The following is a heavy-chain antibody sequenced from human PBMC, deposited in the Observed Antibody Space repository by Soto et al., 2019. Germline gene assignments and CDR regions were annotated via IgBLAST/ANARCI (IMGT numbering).Heavy chain of an antibody. Sequence: QVQLQQWGAGLLKPSETLSLTCAVYGGSFSAYYWSWIRQPPGKGLEWIGEINHSGSTTYNPSRKSRVPIPVDRSKDQFSLKLSSVTAADTALYYCARGVGYAGVDYWGQGTLVTVSS. D-gene: IGHD5-12*01. CDR1: GGSFSAYY. CDR2: INHSGST. J-gene: IGHJ4*02. V-gene: IGHV4-34*01. CDR3: ARGVGYAGVDY.